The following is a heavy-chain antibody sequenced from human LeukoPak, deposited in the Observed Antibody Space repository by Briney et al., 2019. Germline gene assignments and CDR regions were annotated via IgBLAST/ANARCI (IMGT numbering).Heavy chain of an antibody. J-gene: IGHJ4*02. V-gene: IGHV3-30*07. CDR1: GFTFSSYA. CDR2: ISYDRREK. D-gene: IGHD4-17*01. CDR3: AKDPRPHDYGLNYFDY. Sequence: GRSLKLSCAASGFTFSSYAMHWVRQAPGKGLEWVALISYDRREKYYADSVKGRFTISRDNSKSTLYLQMNSLTIKDTALYFCAKDPRPHDYGLNYFDYWGLGTLVTVSS.